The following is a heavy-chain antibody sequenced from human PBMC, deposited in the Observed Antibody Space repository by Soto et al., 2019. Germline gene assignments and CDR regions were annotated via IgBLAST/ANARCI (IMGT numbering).Heavy chain of an antibody. Sequence: QVQLVQSGAEVKKPGASVKVSCKASGYTFTSYAMHWVRQAPGQRLEWMGWINAGNGNTKYSQKFQGRVTITRDTSASTAYMELSSLRSEDTAVYYCARDLCSCGWYCINWFDPWGQGTLVTVSS. CDR3: ARDLCSCGWYCINWFDP. J-gene: IGHJ5*02. D-gene: IGHD6-19*01. CDR2: INAGNGNT. V-gene: IGHV1-3*01. CDR1: GYTFTSYA.